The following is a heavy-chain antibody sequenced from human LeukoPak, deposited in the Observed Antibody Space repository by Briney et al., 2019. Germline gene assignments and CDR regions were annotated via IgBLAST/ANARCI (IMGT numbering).Heavy chain of an antibody. CDR1: GYTFTDYY. J-gene: IGHJ4*02. V-gene: IGHV1-69-2*01. CDR3: ARVPYYGGSSYDY. CDR2: VDPEDGET. D-gene: IGHD2-15*01. Sequence: ASVKISCKVSGYTFTDYYMHWVQQAPGKGLEWMGLVDPEDGETIYAEKFQGRVTITTDTSTNTAYMELRSLRSEATAVYYCARVPYYGGSSYDYWGQGTLVTVSS.